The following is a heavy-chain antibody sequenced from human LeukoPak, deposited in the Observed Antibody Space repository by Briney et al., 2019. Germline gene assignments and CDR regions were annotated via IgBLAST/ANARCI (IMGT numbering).Heavy chain of an antibody. CDR1: GYTLTDYY. CDR3: AGPYGDYGGLDY. D-gene: IGHD4-17*01. CDR2: INPSGGST. Sequence: ASVKVSCKASGYTLTDYYMHWVRQAPGQGLEWMGIINPSGGSTSYAQKFQGRVTMTRDTSTSTVYMELSSLRSEDTAVYYCAGPYGDYGGLDYWGQGTLVTVSS. V-gene: IGHV1-46*01. J-gene: IGHJ4*02.